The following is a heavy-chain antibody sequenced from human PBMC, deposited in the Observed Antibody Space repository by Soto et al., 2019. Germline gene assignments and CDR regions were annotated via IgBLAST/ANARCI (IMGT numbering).Heavy chain of an antibody. CDR2: IYPGDSDT. J-gene: IGHJ4*02. Sequence: PGESLTISCKGSGYSFTSYWIGWVRQMPGKGLEWMGIIYPGDSDTRYSPSFQGQVTISADKSISTAYLQWGSLKASDTAMYYCARFAHRFELDYFDYWGQGTLVTVSS. CDR1: GYSFTSYW. CDR3: ARFAHRFELDYFDY. V-gene: IGHV5-51*01. D-gene: IGHD1-26*01.